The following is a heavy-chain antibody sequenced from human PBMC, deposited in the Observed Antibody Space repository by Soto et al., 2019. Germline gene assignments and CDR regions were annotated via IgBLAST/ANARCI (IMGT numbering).Heavy chain of an antibody. D-gene: IGHD6-6*01. CDR3: ARGVEGIAARTNYYYYYMDV. V-gene: IGHV6-1*01. CDR2: TYYRSKWYN. Sequence: PSQTLSLTCAISGDGVSSNSAAWNWIRQSPSRGLEWLGRTYYRSKWYNDYAVSVKSRITINPDTSKNQFSLQLNSVTPEDTAVYYCARGVEGIAARTNYYYYYMDVWGKGTTVTVSS. CDR1: GDGVSSNSAA. J-gene: IGHJ6*03.